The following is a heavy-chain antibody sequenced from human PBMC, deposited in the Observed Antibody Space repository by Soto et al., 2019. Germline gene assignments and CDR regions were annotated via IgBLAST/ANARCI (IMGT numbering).Heavy chain of an antibody. V-gene: IGHV1-69*01. CDR2: IVPLNVST. CDR3: ASGVGGRGGSSGWTDYAVDV. Sequence: QGQLVQPGAAVRKPGSSVKVSCKASGGTFTTYAITWVRQSPRQGLDWMGRIVPLNVSTNYAQKFRGRVTISADDSTFRAYLELSSLISEDTAAYCCASGVGGRGGSSGWTDYAVDVWGQVAMV. D-gene: IGHD6-19*01. J-gene: IGHJ3*01. CDR1: GGTFTTYA.